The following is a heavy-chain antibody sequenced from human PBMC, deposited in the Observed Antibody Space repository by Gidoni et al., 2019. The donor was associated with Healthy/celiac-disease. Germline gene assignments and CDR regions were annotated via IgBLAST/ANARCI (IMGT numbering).Heavy chain of an antibody. Sequence: QVQLVQSGAEVKKPGASVKVSCKASGYTFTSYAMHWVRQAPGQRLEWMGWINAGNGNTKYSQKFQGRVTITRDTSASTAYMELSSLRSEDTAVYYCARFKVAALYNWFDPWGQGTLVTVSS. D-gene: IGHD6-13*01. CDR2: INAGNGNT. V-gene: IGHV1-3*01. CDR1: GYTFTSYA. CDR3: ARFKVAALYNWFDP. J-gene: IGHJ5*02.